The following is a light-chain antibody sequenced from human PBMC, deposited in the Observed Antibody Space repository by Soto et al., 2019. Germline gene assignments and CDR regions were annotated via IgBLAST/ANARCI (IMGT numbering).Light chain of an antibody. J-gene: IGKJ1*01. V-gene: IGKV3-11*01. CDR1: QSVSSY. CDR2: DAS. CDR3: HQYGMSPQT. Sequence: EIVLTQSPATLSLSPWERATLSCRASQSVSSYLAWYQRKPGQAPRLLIYDASNRATGIPARFSGSGSGTDFTLTISGLEPEDFAVYFCHQYGMSPQTFGQGTKVDIK.